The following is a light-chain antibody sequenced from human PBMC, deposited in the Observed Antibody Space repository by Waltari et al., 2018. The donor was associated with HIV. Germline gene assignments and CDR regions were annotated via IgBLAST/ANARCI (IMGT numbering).Light chain of an antibody. CDR1: SSNIGSDT. J-gene: IGLJ2*01. CDR2: SNN. V-gene: IGLV1-44*01. Sequence: QSVLTPPPSASGTPGQRVAISCSGSSSNIGSDTVNWYQQLPGTAPKLLIYSNNQRPSGVPDRFSGSKSGTSASLDISGLQSEDEADYYCAAWDDSLNVVFGGGTKLTVL. CDR3: AAWDDSLNVV.